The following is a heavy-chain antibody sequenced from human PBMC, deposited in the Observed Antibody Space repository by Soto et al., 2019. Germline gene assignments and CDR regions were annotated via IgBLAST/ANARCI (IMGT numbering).Heavy chain of an antibody. J-gene: IGHJ4*02. V-gene: IGHV3-7*04. CDR2: INQDGSEK. D-gene: IGHD1-26*01. Sequence: EVHLVESGGGLVQTGGSLRLSCAIFESTVSRDWMNWVSQAPGKGLEWVAHINQDGSEKYYVDSVKGRFTISRDNAKKSLYLQMNSLIPADTAMYYCSGGVGDALWGQGTLVTVSS. CDR1: ESTVSRDW. CDR3: SGGVGDAL.